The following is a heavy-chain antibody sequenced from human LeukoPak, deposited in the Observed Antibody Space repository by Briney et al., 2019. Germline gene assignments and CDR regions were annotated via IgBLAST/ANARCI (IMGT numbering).Heavy chain of an antibody. V-gene: IGHV3-30-3*01. CDR2: ISYDGSNK. J-gene: IGHJ3*02. CDR1: GFTFSSYA. CDR3: ARDEIVVAITFSAFDI. D-gene: IGHD3-22*01. Sequence: GGSLRLSCAASGFTFSSYAMHWVRQAPGKGLEWVAVISYDGSNKYYADSVKGRFTISRDNSKNTLYLQMNSLRAEDTAVYYCARDEIVVAITFSAFDIWGQGTMVTVSS.